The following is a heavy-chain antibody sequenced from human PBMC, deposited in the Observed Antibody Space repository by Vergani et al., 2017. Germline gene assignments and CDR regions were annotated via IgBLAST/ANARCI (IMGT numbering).Heavy chain of an antibody. CDR3: ARTGMTTVTIGDAFDI. CDR2: IYPGDSDT. J-gene: IGHJ3*02. Sequence: EVQLVQSGAEVKKPGESLKISCKGSGYSFTSYWIGWVRQMPGKGLEWMGIIYPGDSDTRYSTSFQGQVTISADKSISTAYLQWSSLKASDTAMYYCARTGMTTVTIGDAFDIWGQGTMVTVSS. CDR1: GYSFTSYW. V-gene: IGHV5-51*01. D-gene: IGHD4-17*01.